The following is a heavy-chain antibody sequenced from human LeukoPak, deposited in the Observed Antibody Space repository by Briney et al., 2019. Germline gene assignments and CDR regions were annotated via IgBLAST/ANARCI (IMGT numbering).Heavy chain of an antibody. D-gene: IGHD3-3*01. J-gene: IGHJ4*02. CDR2: IWYDGSNK. Sequence: GGSLRLSCAASVFSFSSYGMLWPRQAPGKGLEGVAVIWYDGSNKYYADSVKGRFPISRDNSKNTLYLQMNSLRAEDTAVYYCARGGPEWPLDYWGQGPLVTVS. CDR3: ARGGPEWPLDY. CDR1: VFSFSSYG. V-gene: IGHV3-33*08.